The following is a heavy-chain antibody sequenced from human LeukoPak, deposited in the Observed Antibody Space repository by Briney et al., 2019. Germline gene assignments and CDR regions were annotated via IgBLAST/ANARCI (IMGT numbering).Heavy chain of an antibody. Sequence: GRSLRLSCAASGFTFSSYAMHWVRQAPGKGLEWVAVISYDGSNKYYAGSVKGRFTISRDNSKNTLYLQMNSLRAEDTAVYYCARDPYGRGLKIDYWGQGTLVTVSS. CDR1: GFTFSSYA. V-gene: IGHV3-30*04. CDR2: ISYDGSNK. J-gene: IGHJ4*02. CDR3: ARDPYGRGLKIDY. D-gene: IGHD4-17*01.